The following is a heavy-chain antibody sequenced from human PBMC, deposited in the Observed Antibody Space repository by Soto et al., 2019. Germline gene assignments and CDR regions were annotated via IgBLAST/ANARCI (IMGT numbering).Heavy chain of an antibody. CDR2: VSHDGRNT. V-gene: IGHV3-30*18. J-gene: IGHJ4*02. CDR1: GFPFSDYA. Sequence: GGSLRLCCSASGFPFSDYAMHWVRPAPGKGLEWVAVVSHDGRNTHYADSVKGRFTISRDSSKNTVSLEMTSLRAEDTAVYYCAKGGRQWLVTSDFNYWGQGALVTVSS. CDR3: AKGGRQWLVTSDFNY. D-gene: IGHD6-19*01.